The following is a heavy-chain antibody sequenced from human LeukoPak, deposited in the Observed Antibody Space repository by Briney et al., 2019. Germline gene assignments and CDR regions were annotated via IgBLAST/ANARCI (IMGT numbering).Heavy chain of an antibody. CDR2: IYTSGST. CDR3: ARVFRGSFDY. CDR1: GGSISSGSYY. J-gene: IGHJ4*02. V-gene: IGHV4-61*02. Sequence: PSETLSLTCTVSGGSISSGSYYWSWIRQPAGKGLEWIGRIYTSGSTNYNPSLKSRVTISVDTSKNRFSLKLSSVTAADTAVYYCARVFRGSFDYWGQGTLVTVSS. D-gene: IGHD3-10*01.